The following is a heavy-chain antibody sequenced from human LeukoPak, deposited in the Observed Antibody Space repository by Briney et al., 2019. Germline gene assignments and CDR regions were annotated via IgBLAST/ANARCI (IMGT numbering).Heavy chain of an antibody. CDR1: GGSISSSSGNC. D-gene: IGHD3-16*01. Sequence: SETLSLTCAVSGGSISSSSGNCWTWVRQPPGKGLEWIGYIYHSGSTYYNPSLKSRVTISVDRSKNQFSLKLSSVTAADTAVYYCARALSSWVFDYWGQGTLVTVSS. CDR2: IYHSGST. J-gene: IGHJ4*02. CDR3: ARALSSWVFDY. V-gene: IGHV4-30-2*01.